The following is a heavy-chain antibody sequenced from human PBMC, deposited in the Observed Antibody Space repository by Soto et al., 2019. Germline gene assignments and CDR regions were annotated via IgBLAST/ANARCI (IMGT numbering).Heavy chain of an antibody. CDR3: IRPMTGTTRGFDY. Sequence: EVQLVESGGGLVQPGGSLRLSCAVSGFTFSAHYMDWVRQAPGKGLEWVGRSRNKANSYTTEYAASVKGRFTISRDDSENSLYLQMDSLKTEDTAVYFCIRPMTGTTRGFDYWGQGTLVTVSS. J-gene: IGHJ4*02. D-gene: IGHD1-1*01. CDR1: GFTFSAHY. V-gene: IGHV3-72*01. CDR2: SRNKANSYTT.